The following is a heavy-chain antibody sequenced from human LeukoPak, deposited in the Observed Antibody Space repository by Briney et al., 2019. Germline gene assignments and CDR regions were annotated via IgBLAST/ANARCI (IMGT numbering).Heavy chain of an antibody. CDR2: IYYSGST. D-gene: IGHD3-10*01. J-gene: IGHJ4*02. Sequence: PSETLSLTCTVSGGSISSYYWSWIRQPPGKGLEWIGYIYYSGSTNYNPSLKSRVTISVDTSKNQFSLKLSSVTAADTAVYYCATYGSGSRFWGQGTLVTVSS. V-gene: IGHV4-59*08. CDR3: ATYGSGSRF. CDR1: GGSISSYY.